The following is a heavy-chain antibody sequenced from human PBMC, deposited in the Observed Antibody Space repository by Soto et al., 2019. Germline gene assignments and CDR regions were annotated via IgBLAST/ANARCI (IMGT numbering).Heavy chain of an antibody. V-gene: IGHV1-3*01. CDR3: ARGGMTIYYYYDMDV. CDR2: IHAGNGNT. D-gene: IGHD3-3*01. J-gene: IGHJ6*02. CDR1: GYTFTNYA. Sequence: QVQLVQSGAEVKKPGASVKVSCKASGYTFTNYAIHWVRQAPGQRLEWMGWIHAGNGNTKYLQKFQDRVTIIRDTSASTAYMELSSLRSEDTAVYYCARGGMTIYYYYDMDVWGQGTTVTVSS.